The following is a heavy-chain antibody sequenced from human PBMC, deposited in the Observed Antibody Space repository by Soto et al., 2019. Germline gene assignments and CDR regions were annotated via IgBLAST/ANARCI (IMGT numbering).Heavy chain of an antibody. Sequence: PSETLSLTCPVSGDSISSGSYYWGWVRQHPGKGLEWIGHISYSGNTYYNPSLNGRLIISLDTSKNQFSLRLSSVTAADTAVYYCVTDWAGTKTLDGLDVWGQGTTVTVS. J-gene: IGHJ6*02. CDR2: ISYSGNT. V-gene: IGHV4-31*03. CDR1: GDSISSGSYY. D-gene: IGHD6-19*01. CDR3: VTDWAGTKTLDGLDV.